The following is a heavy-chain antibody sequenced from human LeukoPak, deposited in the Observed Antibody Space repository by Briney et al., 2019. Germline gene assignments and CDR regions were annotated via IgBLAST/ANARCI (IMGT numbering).Heavy chain of an antibody. CDR2: ISYDGSNK. Sequence: GGSLRLACAASGFTFSSYAMHGVRHAPGKGLEWVAVISYDGSNKYYADSVKGRFTISRDNSKNTLYLQMNSLRAEDTAVYYCARDPVGYSYGYYYYYYGMDVWGQGTTVTVSS. CDR1: GFTFSSYA. D-gene: IGHD5-18*01. CDR3: ARDPVGYSYGYYYYYYGMDV. J-gene: IGHJ6*02. V-gene: IGHV3-30*04.